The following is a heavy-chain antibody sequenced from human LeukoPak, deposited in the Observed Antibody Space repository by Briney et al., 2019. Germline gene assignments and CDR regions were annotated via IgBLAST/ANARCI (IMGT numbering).Heavy chain of an antibody. Sequence: GGSLRLSCAASGFTFSSYAMSWVRQAPGKGPEWVSAISGSGGGTYYADSVKGRFTISRDNSKNALYLQMNSLRAEDTAVYYCAKDLVVAIPGSVDYWGQGTLVTVSS. D-gene: IGHD2-15*01. CDR2: ISGSGGGT. CDR3: AKDLVVAIPGSVDY. V-gene: IGHV3-23*01. J-gene: IGHJ4*02. CDR1: GFTFSSYA.